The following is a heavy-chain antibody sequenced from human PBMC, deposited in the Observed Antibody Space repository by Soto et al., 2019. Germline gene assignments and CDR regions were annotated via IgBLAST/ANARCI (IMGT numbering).Heavy chain of an antibody. CDR2: ISSSGSTI. V-gene: IGHV3-48*03. CDR3: ERYDYSNYRDYYGMDV. D-gene: IGHD4-4*01. Sequence: PGGSLRLSCAASGFTFSSYELTWVRQAPGKGLEWVSYISSSGSTIYYAYSVKGPFTISRDNAKNSLYLQMNSLRAEDTAVYYCERYDYSNYRDYYGMDVWGQGTTVTVSS. J-gene: IGHJ6*02. CDR1: GFTFSSYE.